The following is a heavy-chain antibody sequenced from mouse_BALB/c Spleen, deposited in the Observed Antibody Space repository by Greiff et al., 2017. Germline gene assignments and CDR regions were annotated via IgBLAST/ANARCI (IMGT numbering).Heavy chain of an antibody. CDR1: GYTFTSYT. Sequence: QVQLQQSGAELARPGASVKMSCKASGYTFTSYTMHWVKQRPGQGLEWIGYINPSSGYTNYNQKFKDKATLTADKSSSTAYMQLSSLTSEDSAVYYCARGGYPAWFAYWGQGTLVTVSA. D-gene: IGHD2-2*01. V-gene: IGHV1-4*01. CDR2: INPSSGYT. CDR3: ARGGYPAWFAY. J-gene: IGHJ3*01.